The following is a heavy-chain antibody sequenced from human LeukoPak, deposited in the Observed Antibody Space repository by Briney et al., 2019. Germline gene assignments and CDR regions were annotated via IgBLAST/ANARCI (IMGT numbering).Heavy chain of an antibody. J-gene: IGHJ4*02. CDR3: VREMDGGDFDY. V-gene: IGHV1-46*01. CDR1: GYAFGTYF. Sequence: GASVKVSCKASGYAFGTYFIHWMRQAPGQGLEWLGRIDPSRGWTHLPRKFQGRVTATRDTSTTTVDMELSSLTSEDTALYYCVREMDGGDFDYWGQGTLVTVSS. D-gene: IGHD3-10*01. CDR2: IDPSRGWT.